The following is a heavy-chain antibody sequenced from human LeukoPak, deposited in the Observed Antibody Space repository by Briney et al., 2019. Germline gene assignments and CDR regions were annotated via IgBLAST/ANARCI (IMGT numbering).Heavy chain of an antibody. Sequence: GGSLRLSCSASGFTFSNYAMHWVRQAPGKGLEFVSGISSTGGSTNYPDSVKDRFSISRDNSKNTLYLQMTSLRADDTAVYYCVKDQHCSTTSCATRTGFDPWGQGTSVTVSS. V-gene: IGHV3-64D*06. D-gene: IGHD2-2*01. J-gene: IGHJ5*02. CDR3: VKDQHCSTTSCATRTGFDP. CDR2: ISSTGGST. CDR1: GFTFSNYA.